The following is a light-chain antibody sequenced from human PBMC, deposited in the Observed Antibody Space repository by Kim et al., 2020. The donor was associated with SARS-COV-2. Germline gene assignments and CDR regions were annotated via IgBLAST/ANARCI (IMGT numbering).Light chain of an antibody. J-gene: IGLJ2*01. V-gene: IGLV7-46*01. Sequence: PGGTVTLTCDASTGAVTSDHFPYWVQQKPGQAPRTLIYDTGNRHSWTPARFSGSPLGGKAALTLSAAQAEDEADYYCLLSYSDSRVFGGGTQLTVL. CDR1: TGAVTSDHF. CDR2: DTG. CDR3: LLSYSDSRV.